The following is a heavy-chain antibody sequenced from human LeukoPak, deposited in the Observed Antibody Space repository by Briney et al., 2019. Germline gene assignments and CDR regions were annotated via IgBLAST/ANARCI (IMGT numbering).Heavy chain of an antibody. CDR1: GASISSGDYH. J-gene: IGHJ5*02. Sequence: SETLSLTCNVSGASISSGDYHWNWIRQPPGKGLEWIGFIHDSGTTYYNPSLKSRVTISRDMSKNQLSLMLSSVTAADTAVYYCARGFGAGNYYYGWFDPWGQGTLVSVSS. CDR3: ARGFGAGNYYYGWFDP. D-gene: IGHD3-10*01. V-gene: IGHV4-30-4*01. CDR2: IHDSGTT.